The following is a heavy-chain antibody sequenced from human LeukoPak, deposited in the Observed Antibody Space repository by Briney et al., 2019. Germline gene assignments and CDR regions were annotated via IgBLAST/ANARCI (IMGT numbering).Heavy chain of an antibody. Sequence: PSETLSLTCAVYGGSFSGYYWSWIRQPPGKGLEWIGEINHSGSTNYNPSLKSRVTISVDTSKNQFSLKLSSVTAADTAVYYCARPAGYGDYYYYYMDVWGKGTTVTVSS. V-gene: IGHV4-34*01. CDR3: ARPAGYGDYYYYYMDV. D-gene: IGHD5-12*01. CDR2: INHSGST. CDR1: GGSFSGYY. J-gene: IGHJ6*03.